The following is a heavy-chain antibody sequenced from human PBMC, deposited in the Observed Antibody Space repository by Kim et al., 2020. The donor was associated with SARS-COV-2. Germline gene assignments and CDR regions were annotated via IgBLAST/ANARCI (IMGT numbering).Heavy chain of an antibody. V-gene: IGHV4-59*01. CDR3: AMGATMVDY. J-gene: IGHJ4*02. D-gene: IGHD1-26*01. CDR2: GST. Sequence: GSTNYNPSLKSRVTISVDTSKNQFSLKLSSVTAADTAVYYCAMGATMVDYWGQGTLVTVSS.